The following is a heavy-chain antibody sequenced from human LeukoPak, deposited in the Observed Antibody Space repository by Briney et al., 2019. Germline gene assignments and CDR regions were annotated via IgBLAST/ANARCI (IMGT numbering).Heavy chain of an antibody. CDR3: ARGVVAATFYYYMDV. Sequence: GASVKVSCKASGYTFTNYYIHWVRQAPRQGLEWMGWINPTSGATNYAQKFQGRVTMTRDTSISTAYMELNSLRSDDTAVYYCARGVVAATFYYYMDVWGKGTTVTVSS. CDR2: INPTSGAT. D-gene: IGHD2-15*01. V-gene: IGHV1-2*02. J-gene: IGHJ6*03. CDR1: GYTFTNYY.